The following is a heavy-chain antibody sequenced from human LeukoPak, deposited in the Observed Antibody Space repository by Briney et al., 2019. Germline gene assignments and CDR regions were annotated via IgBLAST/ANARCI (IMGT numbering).Heavy chain of an antibody. CDR1: GFSFGSDA. D-gene: IGHD3-3*01. CDR2: LYDDGAT. CDR3: ARELLYHYYEY. Sequence: GGSLRLSCAASGFSFGSDAMSWVRQAPGKGLEWVSVLYDDGATKYADSVKGRFTISRDNSENTLFLQMNSLRTEDTAVYYCARELLYHYYEYWGQGTLVTVSS. J-gene: IGHJ4*02. V-gene: IGHV3-53*01.